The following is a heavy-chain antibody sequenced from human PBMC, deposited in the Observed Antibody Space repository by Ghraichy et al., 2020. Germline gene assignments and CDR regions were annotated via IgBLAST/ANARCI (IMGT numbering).Heavy chain of an antibody. Sequence: LSLTCAASGFTFSSYGMHWVRQAPGKGLEWVAFIRYDGSNKYYADSVKGRFTISRDNSKNTLYLQMNSLRAEDTAVYYCAKDSLGYCSGGSCYSIGYWGQGTLVTVSS. CDR2: IRYDGSNK. CDR1: GFTFSSYG. V-gene: IGHV3-30*02. J-gene: IGHJ4*02. D-gene: IGHD2-15*01. CDR3: AKDSLGYCSGGSCYSIGY.